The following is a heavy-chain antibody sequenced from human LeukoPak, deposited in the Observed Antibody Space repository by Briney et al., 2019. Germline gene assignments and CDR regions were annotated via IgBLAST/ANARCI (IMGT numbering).Heavy chain of an antibody. CDR3: ASSSVWYQAFDI. CDR2: IYYSGST. V-gene: IGHV4-59*01. CDR1: GGSISSYY. J-gene: IGHJ3*02. D-gene: IGHD6-19*01. Sequence: PSEALSLACTVSGGSISSYYWSWIRQPPGKGLEWIGYIYYSGSTNYNPSLKSRVTISVDTSKNQFSLKLSSVTAADTAVYYCASSSVWYQAFDIWGQGTMVTVSS.